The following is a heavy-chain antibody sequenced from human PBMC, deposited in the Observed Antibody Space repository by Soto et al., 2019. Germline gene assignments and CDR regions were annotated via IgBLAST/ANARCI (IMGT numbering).Heavy chain of an antibody. D-gene: IGHD4-4*01. Sequence: PGESLKTSCKGSGYSFTIYWISWVRQMPGKGPEWMGRIDPSDSYHNYSPSFQGPVTISDDQSLSTADLQWSSLKASDTAMYCCAIQTTLTTHYSYRRDGWGQGTTGTVS. CDR3: AIQTTLTTHYSYRRDG. CDR1: GYSFTIYW. V-gene: IGHV5-10-1*01. J-gene: IGHJ6*02. CDR2: IDPSDSYH.